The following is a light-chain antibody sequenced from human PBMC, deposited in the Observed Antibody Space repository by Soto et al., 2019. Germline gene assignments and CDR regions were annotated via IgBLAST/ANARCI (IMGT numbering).Light chain of an antibody. J-gene: IGKJ4*01. V-gene: IGKV1-33*01. CDR3: QQYDNFPLT. CDR1: QDITNY. Sequence: DIQMTQSPSSLSASVGDRVTLTCQASQDITNYLNWYQHKPGKAPELLIYDASNLETGVPSRFSGSGSGTDFTFTISSLQPEDFATYYCQQYDNFPLTFGGGTKVDI. CDR2: DAS.